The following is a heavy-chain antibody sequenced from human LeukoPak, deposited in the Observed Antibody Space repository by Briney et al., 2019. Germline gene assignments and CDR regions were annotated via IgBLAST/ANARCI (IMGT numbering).Heavy chain of an antibody. D-gene: IGHD6-13*01. J-gene: IGHJ5*02. V-gene: IGHV1-8*01. CDR3: ARGRSSWYGTNNWFDP. Sequence: GASVKVSCKASGYTFTSYDINWVRKATGQGLEWMGWMNPNSGNTGYAQKFQGRVTMTRDTSISTAYMELSSLRSDDTAVYYCARGRSSWYGTNNWFDPWGQGTLVTVSS. CDR2: MNPNSGNT. CDR1: GYTFTSYD.